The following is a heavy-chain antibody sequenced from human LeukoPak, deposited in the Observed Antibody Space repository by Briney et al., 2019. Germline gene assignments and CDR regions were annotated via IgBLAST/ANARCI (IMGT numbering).Heavy chain of an antibody. CDR3: ARGPPGAYCGGDCLHYFDY. J-gene: IGHJ4*02. Sequence: PGGTLRLSCAASGFTFSSYAMHWVRQAPGKGLERVAVISYDGSNKYYADSVKGRFTISRDNSKNKLYLQMYSLRAEDTAVYYCARGPPGAYCGGDCLHYFDYWGQGTLVTVSS. CDR1: GFTFSSYA. V-gene: IGHV3-30-3*01. D-gene: IGHD2-21*02. CDR2: ISYDGSNK.